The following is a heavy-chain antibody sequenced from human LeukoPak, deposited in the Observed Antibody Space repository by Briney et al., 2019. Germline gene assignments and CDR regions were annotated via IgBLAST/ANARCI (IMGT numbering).Heavy chain of an antibody. D-gene: IGHD5-24*01. V-gene: IGHV1-3*01. CDR2: INAGNGQT. CDR3: ARAGVVEMATIGFDY. CDR1: GYTFTSYA. Sequence: ASVKVSCKASGYTFTSYAIHWVRQAPGQRLEWMGWINAGNGQTKYSQRFQRRVTITRDTSASTAYMELSSLRSEDTAVYYCARAGVVEMATIGFDYWGQGTLVTVSS. J-gene: IGHJ4*02.